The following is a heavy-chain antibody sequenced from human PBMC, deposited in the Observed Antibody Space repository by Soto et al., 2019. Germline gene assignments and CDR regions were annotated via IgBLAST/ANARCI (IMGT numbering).Heavy chain of an antibody. J-gene: IGHJ6*02. Sequence: GGSLRLSCAASGFTFDDYAMHWVRQAPGKGLEWVSLISWDGGSNYYADSVKCRFTISRDNSKNSLYLQINSLRAEDTALDYCAKDFRLTRERYYYSHGMDVWGQGTTVTVSS. D-gene: IGHD3-9*01. CDR1: GFTFDDYA. CDR3: AKDFRLTRERYYYSHGMDV. V-gene: IGHV3-43D*03. CDR2: ISWDGGSN.